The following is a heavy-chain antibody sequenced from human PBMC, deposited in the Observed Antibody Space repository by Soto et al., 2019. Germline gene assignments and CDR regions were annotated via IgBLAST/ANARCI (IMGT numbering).Heavy chain of an antibody. CDR1: GFTFSDHY. CDR2: TRNKANSYTT. J-gene: IGHJ5*02. V-gene: IGHV3-72*01. Sequence: GGSLRLSCAASGFTFSDHYMDWVRQAPGKGLEWVGRTRNKANSYTTEYAASVKGRFTISRDDSKNSLYLQMNSLKTEDTAVYYCARGRATAPNWFDPWGQGTLVTVSS. D-gene: IGHD5-12*01. CDR3: ARGRATAPNWFDP.